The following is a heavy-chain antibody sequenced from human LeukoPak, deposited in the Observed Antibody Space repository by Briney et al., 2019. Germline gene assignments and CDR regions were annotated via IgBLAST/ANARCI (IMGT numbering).Heavy chain of an antibody. CDR2: ISSSGNTI. CDR1: GSTFSSYE. V-gene: IGHV3-48*03. CDR3: AELGITMIGGV. D-gene: IGHD3-10*02. Sequence: GGSLRLSCAASGSTFSSYEMNWVRQAPGKGLEWVSYISSSGNTIYYADSVKGRFTISRDNAKNSLYLQMNSLRAEDTAVYYCAELGITMIGGVWGKGTTVTISS. J-gene: IGHJ6*04.